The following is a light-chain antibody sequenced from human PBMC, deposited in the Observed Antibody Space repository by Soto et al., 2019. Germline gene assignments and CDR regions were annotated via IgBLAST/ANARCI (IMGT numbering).Light chain of an antibody. CDR1: QSIRHY. J-gene: IGKJ1*01. V-gene: IGKV1-5*01. Sequence: DIQMTQSPPTLSASVGDRVTITCRASQSIRHYLAWYQQMPGKAPKLLISGASTLQSGVPSRFSGSGSGTEFTLTISSLQPDDFGTYFCQHHNSYSQTFGQGTKV. CDR2: GAS. CDR3: QHHNSYSQT.